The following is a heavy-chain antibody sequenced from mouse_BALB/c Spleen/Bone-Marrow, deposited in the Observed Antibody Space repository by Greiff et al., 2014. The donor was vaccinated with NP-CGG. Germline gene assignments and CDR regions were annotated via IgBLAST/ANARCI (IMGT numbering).Heavy chain of an antibody. Sequence: EVQLVESGGGLVKPGGSLKLSCAASGFTFSSYAMSWVRQSPEKRLEWVATISSGGSYTYYPDSVKGRFTISRDNAKNTLYLQMSRLRSEDTAMYCCVRHSYYGHTMDYWGQGTSVTVSS. CDR2: ISSGGSYT. CDR1: GFTFSSYA. J-gene: IGHJ4*01. D-gene: IGHD2-10*01. V-gene: IGHV5-9-3*01. CDR3: VRHSYYGHTMDY.